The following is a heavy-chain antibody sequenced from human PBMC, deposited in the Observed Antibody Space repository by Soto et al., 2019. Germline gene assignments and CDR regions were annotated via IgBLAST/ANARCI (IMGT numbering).Heavy chain of an antibody. CDR2: IHPSGGGT. CDR1: GYTFTTYY. V-gene: IGHV1-46*03. J-gene: IGHJ4*02. D-gene: IGHD2-21*02. CDR3: ARGGHIAVLTASFDY. Sequence: QVQLVQSGAEVKKPGASVKVSCKPSGYTFTTYYLHWVRQAPGQALEWMGVIHPSGGGTTYAQKLLGRVTVTRDTSTSTVFMGLSSLRSDDTAVYYCARGGHIAVLTASFDYWGQGNLVTVSS.